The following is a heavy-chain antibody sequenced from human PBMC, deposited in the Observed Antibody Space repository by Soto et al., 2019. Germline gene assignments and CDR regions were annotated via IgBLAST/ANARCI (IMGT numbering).Heavy chain of an antibody. D-gene: IGHD3-22*01. J-gene: IGHJ4*02. V-gene: IGHV3-30-3*01. CDR3: ARGGYYYDSSGYSDFDY. CDR2: ISYDGSNK. CDR1: GFTFSSYA. Sequence: QVQLVESGGGVVQPGRSLRLSCAASGFTFSSYAMHWVRQAPGKGLEWVAVISYDGSNKYYADSVKGRFTISRDNSKNTLYLQMNSLRAEDTAVNYCARGGYYYDSSGYSDFDYWGQGTLVTVSS.